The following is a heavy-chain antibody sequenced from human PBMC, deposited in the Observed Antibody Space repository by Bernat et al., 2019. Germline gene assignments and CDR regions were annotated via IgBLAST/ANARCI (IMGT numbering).Heavy chain of an antibody. J-gene: IGHJ4*02. CDR2: ISSSSSYT. D-gene: IGHD2-15*01. V-gene: IGHV3-11*05. Sequence: QVQLVESGGGLVKPGGSLRLSCAASGFTFSDYYMSWIRQAPGKGLDWVSYISSSSSYTNYADSVKGRFTISRDNAKNSLYLQMNSLRAEDTAVYYCAKVVVVVAATGGFDYWGQGTLVTVSS. CDR3: AKVVVVVAATGGFDY. CDR1: GFTFSDYY.